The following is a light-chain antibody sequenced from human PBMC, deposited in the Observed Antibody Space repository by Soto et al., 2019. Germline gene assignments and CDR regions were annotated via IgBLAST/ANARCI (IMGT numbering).Light chain of an antibody. CDR3: QQYDTWTWT. Sequence: MTQSPSSLSASVGDRVILSCRASQSIGTNLAWYQQRPGQAPRLLIYGASTRATGTPDRFSASGSGTEFTLTISSLQSEDFAVYYCQQYDTWTWTFGLGTKVDIK. CDR1: QSIGTN. CDR2: GAS. V-gene: IGKV3-15*01. J-gene: IGKJ1*01.